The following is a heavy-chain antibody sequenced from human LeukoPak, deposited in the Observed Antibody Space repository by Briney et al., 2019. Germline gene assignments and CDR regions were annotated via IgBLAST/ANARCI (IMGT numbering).Heavy chain of an antibody. V-gene: IGHV1-46*01. CDR3: ARGGSIVGATVIFDY. Sequence: ASVKVCCKASGYTFTSYYMHWVRQAPGQGLEWKGISNPSGGSTSYAQKFQGRVTMTRDTSTSTVYMELSSLRSEDTAVYYCARGGSIVGATVIFDYRGQGTLVTVSS. D-gene: IGHD1-26*01. CDR2: SNPSGGST. CDR1: GYTFTSYY. J-gene: IGHJ4*02.